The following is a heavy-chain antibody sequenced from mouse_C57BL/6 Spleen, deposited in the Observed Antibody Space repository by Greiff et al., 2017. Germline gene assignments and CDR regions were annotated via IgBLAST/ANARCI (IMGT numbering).Heavy chain of an antibody. D-gene: IGHD2-4*01. CDR3: ASYDDDVGYLDY. CDR1: GYTFTSYW. CDR2: IYPGSGST. Sequence: VQLQQSGAELVKPGASVKMSCKASGYTFTSYWITWVKQRPGQGLEWIGDIYPGSGSTNYNEKFKSKATLTVYTSSSTAYMQLSSLTSEDSAVYYCASYDDDVGYLDYWGQGTTLTVSS. V-gene: IGHV1-55*01. J-gene: IGHJ2*01.